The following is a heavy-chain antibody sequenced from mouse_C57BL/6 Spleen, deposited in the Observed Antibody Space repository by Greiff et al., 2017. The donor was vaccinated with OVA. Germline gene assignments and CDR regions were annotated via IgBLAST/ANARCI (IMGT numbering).Heavy chain of an antibody. J-gene: IGHJ3*01. V-gene: IGHV1-82*01. CDR3: ARDDVAWFAY. Sequence: VKLQESGPELVKPGASVKISCKASGYAFSSSWMNWVKQRPGKGLEWIGRIYPGDGDTNYNGKFKGKATLTADKSSSTAYMQLSSLTSEDSAVYCCARDDVAWFAYWGQGTLVTVSA. CDR1: GYAFSSSW. D-gene: IGHD2-12*01. CDR2: IYPGDGDT.